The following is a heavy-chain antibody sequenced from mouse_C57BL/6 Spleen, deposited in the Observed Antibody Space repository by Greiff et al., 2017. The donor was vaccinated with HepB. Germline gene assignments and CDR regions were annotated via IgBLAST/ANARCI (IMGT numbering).Heavy chain of an antibody. CDR1: GFTFSDYY. D-gene: IGHD1-1*01. J-gene: IGHJ2*01. V-gene: IGHV5-16*01. Sequence: EVKLVESEGGLVQPGSSMKLSCTASGFTFSDYYMAWVRQVPEKGLEWVANINYDGSSTYYLDSLKSRFIISRDNAKNILYLQMSSLKSEDTAPYYCAREYYCSSYYFDCWGQGTTLTVSS. CDR2: INYDGSST. CDR3: AREYYCSSYYFDC.